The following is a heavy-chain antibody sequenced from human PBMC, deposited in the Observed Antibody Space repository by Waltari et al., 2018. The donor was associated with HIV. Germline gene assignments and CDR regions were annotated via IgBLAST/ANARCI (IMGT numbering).Heavy chain of an antibody. Sequence: EVQLLESGGGLVQPGGSLKLSCDAQQLTVNTYGTNWVRQAPGKGLGWGSGIDDREGVGGGSVYADSGKGRFTIFRDKSKKTLFLQMNSLRVEDTAVYYCTKELKFWSNYGSDTWGQGTLVTVSS. J-gene: IGHJ4*02. CDR1: QLTVNTYG. D-gene: IGHD3-3*01. V-gene: IGHV3-23*01. CDR3: TKELKFWSNYGSDT. CDR2: IDDREGVGGGS.